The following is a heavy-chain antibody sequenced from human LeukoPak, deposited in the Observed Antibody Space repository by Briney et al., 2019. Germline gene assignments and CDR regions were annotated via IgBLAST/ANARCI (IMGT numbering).Heavy chain of an antibody. V-gene: IGHV1-18*01. CDR1: GYTFTIYG. CDR3: ARDSMVRGVIITTPAYNWFVP. J-gene: IGHJ5*02. Sequence: GASVKVSCKASGYTFTIYGISWVRQAPGQGHGWMGWISANNGNTNYIQKLQGRVTITTDTSTSTDYMELRRLRSDDTAVYYCARDSMVRGVIITTPAYNWFVPWGQGSLVTVCS. CDR2: ISANNGNT. D-gene: IGHD3-10*01.